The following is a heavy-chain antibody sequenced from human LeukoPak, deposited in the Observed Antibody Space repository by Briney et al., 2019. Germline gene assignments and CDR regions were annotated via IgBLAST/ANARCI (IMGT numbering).Heavy chain of an antibody. CDR1: GGSISSGDYY. Sequence: KPSETLSLTCTVSGGSISSGDYYWTWLRQSPGKGLEWIGYIYYSGSTYYNPSLKSRVTISVDTSKNQFSLKLSSVTAADTAVYYCARTYYDFWSAHYGMDVWGQGTTVTVSS. D-gene: IGHD3-3*01. CDR2: IYYSGST. J-gene: IGHJ6*02. V-gene: IGHV4-30-4*01. CDR3: ARTYYDFWSAHYGMDV.